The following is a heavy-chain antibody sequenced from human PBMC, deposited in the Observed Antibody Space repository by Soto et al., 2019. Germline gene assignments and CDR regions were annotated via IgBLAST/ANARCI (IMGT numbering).Heavy chain of an antibody. V-gene: IGHV3-23*01. CDR2: ITSDGGNT. Sequence: EVQLLESGGGLVQPGGSLRLSCAASGFTFSCYAMSWVRQAPGKGLEWVSTITSDGGNTYYVDSVKGRFTISRDNSKNTLYLQMNSLRAEDTAVYYCAKGRGGNNRYSFDYWGQGTLVTVSS. CDR1: GFTFSCYA. CDR3: AKGRGGNNRYSFDY. D-gene: IGHD3-10*01. J-gene: IGHJ4*02.